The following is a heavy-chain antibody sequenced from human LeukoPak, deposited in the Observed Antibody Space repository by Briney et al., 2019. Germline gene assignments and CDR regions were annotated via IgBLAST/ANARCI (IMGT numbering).Heavy chain of an antibody. D-gene: IGHD3-22*01. CDR2: ISAYNGNT. CDR3: ARHTYPPYYDSSGRYDY. V-gene: IGHV1-18*01. J-gene: IGHJ4*02. Sequence: ASVKVSCKASGYTFTSYGISWVRQAPGQGLEWMGWISAYNGNTNYAQKLQGRVTMTTDTSTSTAYMELRSLRSDDTAVYYCARHTYPPYYDSSGRYDYWGQGTLVTVSS. CDR1: GYTFTSYG.